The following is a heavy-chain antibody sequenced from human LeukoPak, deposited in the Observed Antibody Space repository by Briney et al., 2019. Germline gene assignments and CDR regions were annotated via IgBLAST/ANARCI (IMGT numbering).Heavy chain of an antibody. Sequence: GGSLRLSCAASGFSLSTSWMLWVRQTPGKGLVWLSRISPDGSSTSYADSVKGRFTVSRDIARNTVTVQMNSLRAEDSAVYYCARLQGITPQPMTEGFDIWGQGTMVTVSS. J-gene: IGHJ3*02. D-gene: IGHD3-16*01. CDR3: ARLQGITPQPMTEGFDI. V-gene: IGHV3-74*01. CDR2: ISPDGSST. CDR1: GFSLSTSW.